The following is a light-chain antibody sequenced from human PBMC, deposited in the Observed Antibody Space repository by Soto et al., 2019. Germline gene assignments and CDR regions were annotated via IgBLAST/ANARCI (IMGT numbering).Light chain of an antibody. V-gene: IGLV2-11*01. J-gene: IGLJ2*01. Sequence: QSALTQPRSVSGSPGQSVTISCTGTSSDVGGYDYVSWYQQHPGKAPKLMIYDVSKRPSGVPDRFSGSKSWNTASLAISGLQAEDEADYYCCSYAGSYTVVFGGGTKLTVL. CDR2: DVS. CDR3: CSYAGSYTVV. CDR1: SSDVGGYDY.